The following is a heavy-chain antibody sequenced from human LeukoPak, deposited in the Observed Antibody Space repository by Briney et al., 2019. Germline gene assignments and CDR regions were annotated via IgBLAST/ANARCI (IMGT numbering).Heavy chain of an antibody. CDR2: IYSSGST. Sequence: SETLSLTCTVSGGSISSYYWSWIRQPPGKGLEWIGYIYSSGSTNYNPSLKSRVTISVDTSRDQFSLSLSSVTAADTAVYYCARFMATSTGASDTWGQGTMVTVSS. V-gene: IGHV4-59*01. CDR3: ARFMATSTGASDT. CDR1: GGSISSYY. D-gene: IGHD2-2*01. J-gene: IGHJ3*02.